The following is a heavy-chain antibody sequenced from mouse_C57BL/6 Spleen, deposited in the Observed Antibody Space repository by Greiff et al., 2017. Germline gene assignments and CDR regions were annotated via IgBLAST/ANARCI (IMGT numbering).Heavy chain of an antibody. CDR3: ARRVYYEGAMDY. V-gene: IGHV1-54*01. D-gene: IGHD2-4*01. CDR2: INPVSGGT. CDR1: GYAFTNYL. Sequence: VQLQQSGAELVRPGTSVKVSCKASGYAFTNYLIEWVKQRPGQGLEWIGVINPVSGGTNYNEKFKGKATLTADKSSSTAYMQLSSLTSEDSAVYFCARRVYYEGAMDYWGQGTSVTVSS. J-gene: IGHJ4*01.